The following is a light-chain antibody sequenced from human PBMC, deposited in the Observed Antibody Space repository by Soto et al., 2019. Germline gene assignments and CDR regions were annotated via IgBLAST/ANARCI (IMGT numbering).Light chain of an antibody. Sequence: QSVLTQPPSVSGAPGQRVTISCSGSSTNMGAGYDVHWYQQLPGTAPKLLIYDNTKRPSGVPDRFSGSKSGTSASLAITGLQAEDEADYYCQSYDTRLSGSCVFGTGTKVTVL. CDR1: STNMGAGYD. CDR2: DNT. CDR3: QSYDTRLSGSCV. J-gene: IGLJ1*01. V-gene: IGLV1-40*01.